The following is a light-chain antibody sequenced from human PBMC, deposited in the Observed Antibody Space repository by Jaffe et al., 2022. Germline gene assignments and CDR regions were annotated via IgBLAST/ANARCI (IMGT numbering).Light chain of an antibody. CDR1: SSDVGSYNL. CDR3: SSYADSSVV. V-gene: IGLV2-23*02. J-gene: IGLJ2*01. CDR2: EVS. Sequence: QSALTQPASVSGSPGQSITISCTGTSSDVGSYNLVSWFQQDPGKAPKLMIYEVSKRPSGVSNRFSGSKSGNTASLTISGLQAEDEADYYCSSYADSSVVFGGGTKLTVL.